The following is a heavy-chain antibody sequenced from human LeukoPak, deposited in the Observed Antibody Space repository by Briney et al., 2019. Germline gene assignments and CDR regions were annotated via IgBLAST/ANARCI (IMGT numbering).Heavy chain of an antibody. CDR3: ATDRGWRTSGYYLYYFEY. CDR1: GFTFNIYA. D-gene: IGHD3-3*01. Sequence: GGSLRLSCAASGFTFNIYAMSWVRQAPGKGLEWVASIKHDGSEKYYVDSVRGRFTISRDNTMNSLYLQMSSLRAEDTAVYYCATDRGWRTSGYYLYYFEYWGQGTLVTYSS. CDR2: IKHDGSEK. V-gene: IGHV3-7*01. J-gene: IGHJ4*02.